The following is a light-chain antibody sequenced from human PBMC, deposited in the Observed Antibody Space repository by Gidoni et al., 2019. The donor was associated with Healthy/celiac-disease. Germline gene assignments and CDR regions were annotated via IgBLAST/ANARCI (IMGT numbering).Light chain of an antibody. V-gene: IGKV1-39*01. J-gene: IGKJ1*01. CDR1: QSISSY. Sequence: DIQMTQSPSALSASVGDRVTITCRASQSISSYLNWYQQKPGKATKLLIYAASSLQSGVPSSFSGSGSGTDFTLTISSLQPEDFATYYCQQSYSTLWTFGQGTKVEIK. CDR3: QQSYSTLWT. CDR2: AAS.